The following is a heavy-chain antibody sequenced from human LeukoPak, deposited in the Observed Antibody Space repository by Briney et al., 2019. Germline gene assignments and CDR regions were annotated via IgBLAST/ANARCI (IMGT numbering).Heavy chain of an antibody. V-gene: IGHV3-23*01. Sequence: PGGSLRLSCAASGFTFRSHVMNWVRQAPGKGLEWVSGIGGSGGRTYYADSVTGRFTISRDNSKNTVYLQMNSLRAADTAVYYCARGRIAVALYYGMDVWGHGTTVTVFS. J-gene: IGHJ6*02. CDR3: ARGRIAVALYYGMDV. CDR1: GFTFRSHV. CDR2: IGGSGGRT. D-gene: IGHD6-19*01.